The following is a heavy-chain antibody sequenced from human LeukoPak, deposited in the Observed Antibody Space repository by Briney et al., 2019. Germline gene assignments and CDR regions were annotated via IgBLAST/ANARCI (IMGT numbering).Heavy chain of an antibody. V-gene: IGHV3-66*01. Sequence: GGSLRLSCAASGFTVSSNYMSWVRQAPGKGLEWVSVIYSGGSTYYADSVKGRFTISRDNSKITLYLQMNSLRAEDTAVYYCARSWSGSGYYPGYWGQGTLVTVSS. CDR3: ARSWSGSGYYPGY. J-gene: IGHJ4*02. CDR1: GFTVSSNY. CDR2: IYSGGST. D-gene: IGHD3-22*01.